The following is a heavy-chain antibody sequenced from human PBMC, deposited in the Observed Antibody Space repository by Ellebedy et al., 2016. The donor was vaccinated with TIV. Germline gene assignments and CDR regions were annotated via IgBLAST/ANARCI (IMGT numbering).Heavy chain of an antibody. Sequence: PGGSLRLSCSASGFTFSNYGMHWVRQPPGKGLEWVAVISYDGNNKYYTNSVKGRLTISRDSSKNTLYLQMDSLRVEDTALYYCARDRSPYCGGDCCPAFWGQGTLVTVSS. CDR3: ARDRSPYCGGDCCPAF. J-gene: IGHJ4*02. CDR2: ISYDGNNK. CDR1: GFTFSNYG. D-gene: IGHD2-21*02. V-gene: IGHV3-30*03.